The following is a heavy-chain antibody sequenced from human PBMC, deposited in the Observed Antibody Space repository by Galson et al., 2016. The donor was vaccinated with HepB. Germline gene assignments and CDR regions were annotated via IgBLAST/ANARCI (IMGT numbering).Heavy chain of an antibody. CDR3: VRLTKMGLRRSFDY. J-gene: IGHJ4*02. D-gene: IGHD5-24*01. V-gene: IGHV3-74*01. CDR1: GFIFGNYW. Sequence: SLRLSCAASGFIFGNYWMHWVSRIDSDGHSQNYADSVKGRFIISRDNAKNTLYLQMNGLRAEDTAMYYCVRLTKMGLRRSFDYWGQGALVTVSS. CDR2: IDSDGHSQ.